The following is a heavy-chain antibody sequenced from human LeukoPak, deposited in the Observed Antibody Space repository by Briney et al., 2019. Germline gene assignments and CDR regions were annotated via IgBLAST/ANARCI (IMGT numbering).Heavy chain of an antibody. CDR2: IQTDGSST. CDR3: ARDLYYYGSGSYVPGLPDY. J-gene: IGHJ4*02. V-gene: IGHV3-74*01. D-gene: IGHD3-10*01. Sequence: GGSLRLSCAASGFTFSTYWMHWVRQAPGKGLVWVSHIQTDGSSTTYADSVKGRFTISRDNAKNSLYLQMNSLRAEDTAVYYCARDLYYYGSGSYVPGLPDYWGQGTLVTVSS. CDR1: GFTFSTYW.